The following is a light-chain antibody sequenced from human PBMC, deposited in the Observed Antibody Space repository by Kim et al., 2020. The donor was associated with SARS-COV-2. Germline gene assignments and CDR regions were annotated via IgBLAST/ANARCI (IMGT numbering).Light chain of an antibody. CDR3: QAWDSSTAV. CDR2: YDD. V-gene: IGLV3-1*01. CDR1: KLGDKY. J-gene: IGLJ2*01. Sequence: SSELTQPPSVSVSPGQTASITCSGDKLGDKYAFWYQQKPGQTPVLVIYYDDMRPSEIPERFSGSTSGNTATLTISGTQTMDEASYFCQAWDSSTAVFGGGTQLTVL.